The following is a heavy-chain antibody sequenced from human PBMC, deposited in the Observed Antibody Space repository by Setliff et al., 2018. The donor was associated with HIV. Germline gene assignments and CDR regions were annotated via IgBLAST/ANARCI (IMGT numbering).Heavy chain of an antibody. CDR3: TTAVAQNWYGSGNENY. J-gene: IGHJ4*02. D-gene: IGHD3-10*01. Sequence: GGSLRLSCAASRFTFTNAWMSWVRQAPGKGLEWVGRIKSKTDGETEDYAAPVKGRFTISRDDSRSTLYLQMNSLITEDTALYYCTTAVAQNWYGSGNENYWGQGTLVTVSS. CDR2: IKSKTDGETE. V-gene: IGHV3-15*01. CDR1: RFTFTNAW.